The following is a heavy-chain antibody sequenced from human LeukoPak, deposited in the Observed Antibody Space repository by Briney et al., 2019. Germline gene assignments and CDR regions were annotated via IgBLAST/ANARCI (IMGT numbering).Heavy chain of an antibody. V-gene: IGHV4-59*01. CDR3: ARVNIAVAGDASDV. Sequence: SETLSLTCSVSGDSISRFYWSWVRQLPGKGLEWIGYTGDTNYNPSLKSRVTISLDASKSQFSLKLSSVTAADTAMYYCARVNIAVAGDASDVWGRGTMVTVSS. CDR1: GDSISRFY. J-gene: IGHJ3*01. CDR2: YTGDT. D-gene: IGHD6-19*01.